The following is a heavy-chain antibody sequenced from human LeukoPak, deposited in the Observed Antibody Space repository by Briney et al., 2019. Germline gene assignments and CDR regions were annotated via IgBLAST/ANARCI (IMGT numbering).Heavy chain of an antibody. Sequence: GGSLRLSCTVSGFTLSINSMSWVRQAPGRGRKGVALIYIDNTHYAHPVKGRFTISRDNSQDTLYLQMNSLRAADTAVYYCARDKGTSYLSSFDYWGQGTLVTVSS. CDR2: IYIDNT. J-gene: IGHJ4*02. CDR3: ARDKGTSYLSSFDY. CDR1: GFTLSINS. V-gene: IGHV3-66*03. D-gene: IGHD6-6*01.